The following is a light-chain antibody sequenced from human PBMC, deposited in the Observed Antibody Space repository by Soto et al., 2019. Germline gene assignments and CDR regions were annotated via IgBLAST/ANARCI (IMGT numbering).Light chain of an antibody. Sequence: DIQMTQSPSSLSASVGDRVTITCRASQTISRYLNWYQQRPGKAPNLLIYSASSLQSGVPSRFSGSGYGTDFTLSINNLQPDDFATYYCQQYNRLITFGQGTRLEIK. CDR2: SAS. CDR1: QTISRY. CDR3: QQYNRLIT. V-gene: IGKV1-39*01. J-gene: IGKJ5*01.